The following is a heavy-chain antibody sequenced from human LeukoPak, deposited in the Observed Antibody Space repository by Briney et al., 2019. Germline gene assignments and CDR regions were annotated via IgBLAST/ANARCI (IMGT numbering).Heavy chain of an antibody. Sequence: GGSLRLSCAASGFTFSSYSMNWVRQAPGKGLEWVSSISSSSSYIYYADSVKGRFTISRDNAKNSLYLQMNSLRAEDTAVYCCARVGAGGYFDYWGQGTLVTVSS. CDR3: ARVGAGGYFDY. CDR2: ISSSSSYI. J-gene: IGHJ4*02. CDR1: GFTFSSYS. D-gene: IGHD3-16*01. V-gene: IGHV3-21*01.